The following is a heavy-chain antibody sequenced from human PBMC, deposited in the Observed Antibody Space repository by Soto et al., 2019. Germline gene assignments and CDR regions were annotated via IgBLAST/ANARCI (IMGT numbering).Heavy chain of an antibody. J-gene: IGHJ4*02. CDR1: GGTFSSDS. CDR2: IIPMFDTP. V-gene: IGHV1-69*13. D-gene: IGHD2-15*01. Sequence: SVKVSCKASGGTFSSDSFSWVRQAPGQGLEWMGGIIPMFDTPIYAQKFQDRVTITADESTSTAYMQLSSLRSGDTAVYYCARSGGLDRDFNYWGQGSLVAVSS. CDR3: ARSGGLDRDFNY.